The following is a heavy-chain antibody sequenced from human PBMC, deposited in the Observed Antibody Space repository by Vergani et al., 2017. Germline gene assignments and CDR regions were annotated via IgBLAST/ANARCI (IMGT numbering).Heavy chain of an antibody. CDR1: GFTFDDYA. CDR2: ISWNSGSI. CDR3: AKGTLQYSSSWYCDFDY. Sequence: EVQLVESGGGLVQPGRSLRLSCAASGFTFDDYAMHWVRQAPGKGLEWVSGISWNSGSIGYADSVKGRFTLSRDNAKNSLYLQMNSLRAEDTALYYCAKGTLQYSSSWYCDFDYGGQGSLVTVSS. D-gene: IGHD6-13*01. V-gene: IGHV3-9*01. J-gene: IGHJ4*02.